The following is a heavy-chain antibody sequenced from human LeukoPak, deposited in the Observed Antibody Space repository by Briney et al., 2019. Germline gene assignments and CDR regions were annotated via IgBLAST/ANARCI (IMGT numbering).Heavy chain of an antibody. V-gene: IGHV3-30*18. CDR1: GFTFSSYG. CDR2: ISYDGSNK. Sequence: TGGSLRLSCAASGFTFSSYGMHWVRQAPGKGLEWVAVISYDGSNKYYADSVKGRFTISRDNSKNTLYLQMNSLRAEDTAVYYCAKSAYDSSGPLWGQGTLVTVSS. D-gene: IGHD3-22*01. CDR3: AKSAYDSSGPL. J-gene: IGHJ4*02.